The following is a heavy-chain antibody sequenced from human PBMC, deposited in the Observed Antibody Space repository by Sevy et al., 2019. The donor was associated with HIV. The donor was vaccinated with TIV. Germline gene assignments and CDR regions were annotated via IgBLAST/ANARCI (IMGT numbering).Heavy chain of an antibody. Sequence: GGSLRLSCTASGFTFGDYAMSWVRQAPGKGLEWVGLIRSKAYGGTTEYAATVKGRFTISRDDSKSIAYLQMNSLKTEDTAVYYCTRVGRCLDKGDAFDIWGQGTMVTVSS. CDR2: IRSKAYGGTT. V-gene: IGHV3-49*04. J-gene: IGHJ3*02. CDR1: GFTFGDYA. D-gene: IGHD3-3*01. CDR3: TRVGRCLDKGDAFDI.